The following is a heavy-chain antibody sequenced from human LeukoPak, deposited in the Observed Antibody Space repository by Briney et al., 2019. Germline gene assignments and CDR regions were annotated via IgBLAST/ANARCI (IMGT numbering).Heavy chain of an antibody. CDR2: VYSSGST. J-gene: IGHJ4*02. Sequence: TSETLSFNCTVFGGSISGYYWGWIGRPPGKGREWSGYVYSSGSTNYNPSLKSRVTISVDTSKNQFSLNLSSVTAAGTAVYYCARHGAGGSPAYFDYWGQGTLVTVSS. V-gene: IGHV4-59*08. CDR1: GGSISGYY. D-gene: IGHD2-15*01. CDR3: ARHGAGGSPAYFDY.